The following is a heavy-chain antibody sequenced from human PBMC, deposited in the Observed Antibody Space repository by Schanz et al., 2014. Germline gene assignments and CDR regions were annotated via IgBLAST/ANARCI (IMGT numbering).Heavy chain of an antibody. CDR2: IDGKSTTV. D-gene: IGHD3-10*01. Sequence: EGQLAESGGGLVQPGGSLRLSCSASGFSFSSYSMNWVRQAPGKGLEWLSYIDGKSTTVYYADSVKGRFTVSRDNAKNSVSLQMRRLRVEDTAVYYCASGVHVSSLQKGLQFWGRGTLVIVSS. V-gene: IGHV3-48*01. J-gene: IGHJ1*01. CDR3: ASGVHVSSLQKGLQF. CDR1: GFSFSSYS.